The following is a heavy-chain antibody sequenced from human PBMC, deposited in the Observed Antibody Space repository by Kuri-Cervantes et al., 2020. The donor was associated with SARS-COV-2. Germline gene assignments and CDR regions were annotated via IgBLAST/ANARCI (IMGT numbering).Heavy chain of an antibody. D-gene: IGHD1-1*01. CDR3: ARGTGDDYYYYYYMDV. V-gene: IGHV4-4*07. CDR2: YYNSGNT. Sequence: GSLRLSCTVSGDSISNYYWSWIRQPAGKGLEWIGRYYNSGNTNYSPSLKSRVTMSLDTSKNQFSLKLSYVTAADTAVYYCARGTGDDYYYYYYMDVWGKGTTVTVSS. CDR1: GDSISNYY. J-gene: IGHJ6*03.